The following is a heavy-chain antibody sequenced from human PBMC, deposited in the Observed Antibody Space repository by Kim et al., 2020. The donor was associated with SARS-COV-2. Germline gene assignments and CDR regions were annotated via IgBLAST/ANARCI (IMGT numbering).Heavy chain of an antibody. CDR1: GFTFDDYA. D-gene: IGHD3-10*01. CDR3: AKDTYYYGSGSYYNVALPYY. V-gene: IGHV3-43*02. J-gene: IGHJ4*02. CDR2: ISGDGGST. Sequence: GGSLRLSCAASGFTFDDYAMHWVRQAPGKGLEWVSLISGDGGSTYYADSVKGRFTISRDNSKNSLYLQMNSLRTEDTALYYCAKDTYYYGSGSYYNVALPYYWGQGTLVTVSS.